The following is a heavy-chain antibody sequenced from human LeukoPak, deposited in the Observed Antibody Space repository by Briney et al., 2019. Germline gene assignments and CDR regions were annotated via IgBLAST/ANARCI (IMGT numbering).Heavy chain of an antibody. CDR3: AREKVGASTHFYSYGMDV. Sequence: GGSLRLSCAASGFTVSSNYMSWVRQAPGQGLKWASVFYSDGSTYYADSVKGRFTISRDNSKNTLYLQMNSLRAEDTAVYYCAREKVGASTHFYSYGMDVWGRGTTVTVSS. J-gene: IGHJ6*02. CDR2: FYSDGST. D-gene: IGHD1-26*01. V-gene: IGHV3-53*01. CDR1: GFTVSSNY.